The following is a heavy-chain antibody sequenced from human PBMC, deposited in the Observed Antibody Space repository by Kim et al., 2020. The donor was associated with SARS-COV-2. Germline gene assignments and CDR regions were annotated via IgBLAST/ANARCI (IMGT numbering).Heavy chain of an antibody. Sequence: YTPSLKSRVTISVDTSKNQFSLKLSSVTAADTAVYYCARRGGYGGNPDDYWGQGTLVTVSS. J-gene: IGHJ4*02. V-gene: IGHV4-39*01. CDR3: ARRGGYGGNPDDY. D-gene: IGHD4-17*01.